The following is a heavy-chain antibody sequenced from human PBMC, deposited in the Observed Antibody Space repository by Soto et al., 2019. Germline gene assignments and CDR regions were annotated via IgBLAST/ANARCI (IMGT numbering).Heavy chain of an antibody. CDR1: GFTFSSYA. D-gene: IGHD6-13*01. Sequence: EVQLLESGGGLVQPGGSLRLSCAASGFTFSSYAMSWVRQAPGKGLEWVSAISGSGGSTYYADSVKGRSTISRDNSKNTLYLQMNSLRAEDTAVYYCALYSSSWYRAYWGQGTLVTVSS. CDR3: ALYSSSWYRAY. J-gene: IGHJ4*02. V-gene: IGHV3-23*01. CDR2: ISGSGGST.